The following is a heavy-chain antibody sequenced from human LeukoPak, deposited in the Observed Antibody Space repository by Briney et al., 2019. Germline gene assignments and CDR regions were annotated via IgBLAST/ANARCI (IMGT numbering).Heavy chain of an antibody. CDR2: IKYDGSDK. D-gene: IGHD3-3*01. Sequence: GGSLTLSCAASGFTFSSYWMSWVRQAPGKGLEWVATIKYDGSDKYCVDSVRGRFTISRDNAKNSLYLQMNSLSGEDTAVYFCARPSFYSGSYFYHWGQGTL. CDR3: ARPSFYSGSYFYH. CDR1: GFTFSSYW. V-gene: IGHV3-7*01. J-gene: IGHJ4*02.